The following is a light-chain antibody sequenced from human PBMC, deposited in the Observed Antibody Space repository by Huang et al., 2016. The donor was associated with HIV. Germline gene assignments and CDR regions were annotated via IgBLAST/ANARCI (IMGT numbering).Light chain of an antibody. CDR1: QSVSSN. CDR3: QQYNNWPRT. Sequence: EIVMTQSPATLSVSPGERATLSCRASQSVSSNLAWYQQKPGPAPRRLIYAASTRANGSPDRFSGSGSGTEFTLTISSLQSEDFAVYYCQQYNNWPRTFGQGTKVEIK. CDR2: AAS. J-gene: IGKJ1*01. V-gene: IGKV3-15*01.